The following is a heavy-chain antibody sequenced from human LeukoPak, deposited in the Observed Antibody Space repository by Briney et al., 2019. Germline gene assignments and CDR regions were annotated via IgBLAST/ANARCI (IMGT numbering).Heavy chain of an antibody. Sequence: PSETLSLTCTVSGGSISSSSYYWGWIRQPPGKGLEWIGSIYYSGSTYYNPSLKGRVTISVDTSKNQFSLKLSSVTAADTAVYYCARDRCSGGSCHSDYWGQGTLVTVSS. CDR1: GGSISSSSYY. CDR2: IYYSGST. J-gene: IGHJ4*02. D-gene: IGHD2-15*01. CDR3: ARDRCSGGSCHSDY. V-gene: IGHV4-39*07.